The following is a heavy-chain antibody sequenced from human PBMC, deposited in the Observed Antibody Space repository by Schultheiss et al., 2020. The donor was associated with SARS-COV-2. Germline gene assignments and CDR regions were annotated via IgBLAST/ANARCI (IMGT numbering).Heavy chain of an antibody. J-gene: IGHJ6*03. D-gene: IGHD6-6*01. CDR2: IYYGGST. Sequence: SETLSLTCTVSGGSISSSSYYWGWIRQSPGKGLEWIATIYYGGSTNYNPSLKSRVTISVDTSKNQFSLKLSSVTAADTAVYYCAREYSSSYYYYYYMDVWGKGTTVTVSS. CDR3: AREYSSSYYYYYYMDV. CDR1: GGSISSSSYY. V-gene: IGHV4-39*02.